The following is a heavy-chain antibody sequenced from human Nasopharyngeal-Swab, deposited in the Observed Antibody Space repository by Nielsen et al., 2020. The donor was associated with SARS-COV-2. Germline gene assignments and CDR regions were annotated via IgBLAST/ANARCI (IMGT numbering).Heavy chain of an antibody. V-gene: IGHV1-18*01. J-gene: IGHJ4*02. CDR3: ARDFRDTAMDLPDY. Sequence: ASVKVSCKASGYTFTSYGISWVRQAPGQGLEWMGWISAYNGNTNYAQKLQGRVTMTTDTSTSTAYMELRSLRSDDTAVYCCARDFRDTAMDLPDYWGQGTLVTVSS. CDR1: GYTFTSYG. D-gene: IGHD5-18*01. CDR2: ISAYNGNT.